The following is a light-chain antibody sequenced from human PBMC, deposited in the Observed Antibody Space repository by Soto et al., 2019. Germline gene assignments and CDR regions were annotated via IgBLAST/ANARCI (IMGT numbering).Light chain of an antibody. CDR2: LEGSGSY. V-gene: IGLV4-60*02. CDR1: SGHSSYI. CDR3: ETWDSNTHTV. J-gene: IGLJ3*02. Sequence: QSVLTQSSSASASLGSSVKLTCTLSSGHSSYIIAWHQQQPGKAPRYLMKLEGSGSYNKGSGVPDRFSGSSSGAGRYLTISYLRFEDEADYYCETWDSNTHTVFGGGTKLTVL.